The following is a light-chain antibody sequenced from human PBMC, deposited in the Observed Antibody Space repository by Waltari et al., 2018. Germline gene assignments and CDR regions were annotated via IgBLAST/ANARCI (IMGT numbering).Light chain of an antibody. V-gene: IGKV1-39*01. J-gene: IGKJ5*01. Sequence: DIQMTQSPSSLSASVGDTVAIPCRASQSISNYLNWYQQKPGQAPKLLIYAASSLQSGVSSRFSGSGSGTDFTLTISRLQPEDFATYYCQQSLITPPITFGQGTRLDIK. CDR2: AAS. CDR1: QSISNY. CDR3: QQSLITPPIT.